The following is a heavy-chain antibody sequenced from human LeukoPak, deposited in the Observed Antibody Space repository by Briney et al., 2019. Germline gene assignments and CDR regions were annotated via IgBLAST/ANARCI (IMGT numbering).Heavy chain of an antibody. CDR1: GFTFSSYA. J-gene: IGHJ4*02. Sequence: GGSLRLSCAASGFTFSSYAMHWVRQAPGKGLEWVAVISYDGSNKYYADSVKGRFTISRDNSKNTLYLQMNSLRAEDTAVYYCARDRFSVTGIYGYWGQGTLVTVS. CDR3: ARDRFSVTGIYGY. D-gene: IGHD3-10*01. CDR2: ISYDGSNK. V-gene: IGHV3-30-3*01.